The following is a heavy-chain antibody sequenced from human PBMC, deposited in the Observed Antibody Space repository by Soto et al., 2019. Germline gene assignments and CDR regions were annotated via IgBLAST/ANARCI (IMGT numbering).Heavy chain of an antibody. D-gene: IGHD3-22*01. V-gene: IGHV4-38-2*01. CDR2: ISYSAKT. CDR1: GYSITSGFY. Sequence: SETLSLTCGVSGYSITSGFYWGWVRQSPGKGLEWIGSISYSAKTFYNPSLASRLSIAVDTSMNQFSLRLTSVTAADTALYYCTRGTGAPWVRFDSWGQGTLVTVSS. CDR3: TRGTGAPWVRFDS. J-gene: IGHJ4*02.